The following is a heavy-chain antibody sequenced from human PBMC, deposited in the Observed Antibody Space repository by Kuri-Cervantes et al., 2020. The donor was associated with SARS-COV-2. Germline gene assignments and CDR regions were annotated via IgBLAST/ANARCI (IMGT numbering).Heavy chain of an antibody. D-gene: IGHD2-15*01. J-gene: IGHJ3*02. CDR3: ARDPRKKYCSGGSCYGGPFDI. V-gene: IGHV1-69*13. CDR1: GGTFSSYA. Sequence: SVKVSCKASGGTFSSYAISWVRQAPGQGLEWMGGIMPIFGTADYAQKFQDRVTITADESTSTAYMELSSLGSEDTAVYYCARDPRKKYCSGGSCYGGPFDIWGQGTMVTVSS. CDR2: IMPIFGTA.